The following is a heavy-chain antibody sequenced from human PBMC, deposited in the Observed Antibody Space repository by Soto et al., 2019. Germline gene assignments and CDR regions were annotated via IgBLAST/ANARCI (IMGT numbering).Heavy chain of an antibody. CDR1: GGSISSGDYY. J-gene: IGHJ3*02. CDR2: IYYSGST. D-gene: IGHD3-3*01. Sequence: SETLSLTCTVSGGSISSGDYYWSWIRQPPGKGLEWIGYIYYSGSTYYNPSLKSRVTISVDTSKNQFSLKLSSVTAADTAVYYCAREGSVLRAFDIWGQGTMVTVSS. V-gene: IGHV4-30-4*01. CDR3: AREGSVLRAFDI.